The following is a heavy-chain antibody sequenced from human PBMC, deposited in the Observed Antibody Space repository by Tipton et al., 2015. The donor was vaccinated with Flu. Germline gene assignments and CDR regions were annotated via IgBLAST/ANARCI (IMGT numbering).Heavy chain of an antibody. D-gene: IGHD2-15*01. CDR3: AKGKRYCSGGSCYLNSGIDY. Sequence: SGFTFSSYAMSWVRQAPGKGLEWVSAISGSGGSTYYADSVKGRFTISRDNSKNTLYLQMNSLRAEDTAVYYCAKGKRYCSGGSCYLNSGIDYWGQGTLVTVSS. CDR2: ISGSGGST. CDR1: GFTFSSYA. J-gene: IGHJ4*02. V-gene: IGHV3-23*01.